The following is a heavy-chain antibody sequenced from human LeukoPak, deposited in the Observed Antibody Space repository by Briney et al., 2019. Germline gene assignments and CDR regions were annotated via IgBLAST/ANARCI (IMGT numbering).Heavy chain of an antibody. J-gene: IGHJ4*02. CDR2: ISNGGDP. Sequence: GGSLRLPCAASGFVVTANYLAWARQAPGKGLEWVSTISNGGDPFYGDSVKGRSTISRDESTNTFSLQLDGLRVEDMGVYYCALLSGGTFDYWGQGTQVTVAS. CDR1: GFVVTANY. D-gene: IGHD2/OR15-2a*01. CDR3: ALLSGGTFDY. V-gene: IGHV3-53*01.